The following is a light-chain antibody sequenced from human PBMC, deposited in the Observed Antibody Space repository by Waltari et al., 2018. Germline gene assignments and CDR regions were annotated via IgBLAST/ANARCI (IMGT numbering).Light chain of an antibody. CDR1: SGQSSNV. V-gene: IGLV4-69*01. CDR2: VNSDGSH. J-gene: IGLJ3*02. Sequence: QLVLTQSPSASASLGASVKLTCTLSSGQSSNVIAWLHQQPEKGPRYLMRVNSDGSHSRGDEIPDRFSGSSSGAERYLTISSLQSEDEADYYCQTGGHGTWVFGGGTKLTVL. CDR3: QTGGHGTWV.